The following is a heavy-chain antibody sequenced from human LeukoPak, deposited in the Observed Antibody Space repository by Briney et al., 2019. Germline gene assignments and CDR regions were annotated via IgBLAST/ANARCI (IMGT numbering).Heavy chain of an antibody. CDR1: GFTFSSYG. CDR2: IWYDGSNK. V-gene: IGHV3-33*01. Sequence: TGGSLRLSCAASGFTFSSYGMHWVRQAPGKGLEWVAVIWYDGSNKYYADSVKGRFTISRDNSKNTLCLQMNSLRAEDTAVYYCARVAVAGTIFDYWGQGTLVTVSS. D-gene: IGHD6-19*01. J-gene: IGHJ4*02. CDR3: ARVAVAGTIFDY.